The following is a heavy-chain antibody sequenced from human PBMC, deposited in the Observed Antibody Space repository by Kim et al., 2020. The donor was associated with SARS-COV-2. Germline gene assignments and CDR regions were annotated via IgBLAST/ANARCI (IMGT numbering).Heavy chain of an antibody. J-gene: IGHJ4*02. CDR3: ARLGGEVYAKLIDY. Sequence: AQKVQGRVTMTTDKSTSTAYRELRSLRSDDTAVYYCARLGGEVYAKLIDYWGQGTLVTVSS. V-gene: IGHV1-18*01. D-gene: IGHD2-8*01.